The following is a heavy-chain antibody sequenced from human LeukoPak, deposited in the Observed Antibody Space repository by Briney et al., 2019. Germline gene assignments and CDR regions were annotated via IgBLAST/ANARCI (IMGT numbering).Heavy chain of an antibody. CDR3: ATPGANFWSGYRPSYYYYGMDV. V-gene: IGHV4-34*01. Sequence: SETLSLTCAVYGGSFSGYYWSWIRQPPGKGLEWIGEINHSGSTNYNPSLKSRVTISVDTSKNQFSLKLSSVTAADTAVYYCATPGANFWSGYRPSYYYYGMDVWGQGTTVTVSS. D-gene: IGHD3-3*01. CDR1: GGSFSGYY. CDR2: INHSGST. J-gene: IGHJ6*02.